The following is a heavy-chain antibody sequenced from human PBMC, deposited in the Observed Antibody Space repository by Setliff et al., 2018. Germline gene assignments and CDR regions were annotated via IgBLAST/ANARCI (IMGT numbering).Heavy chain of an antibody. V-gene: IGHV4-61*09. CDR2: IYTSWST. D-gene: IGHD6-6*01. J-gene: IGHJ4*02. Sequence: SETLSLTCTVSDDSISSRHYYWSWIRQPAGKGLEWLGQIYTSWSTNHNPSLKGRATLSIDASKRQFSLKLISMSAADTAVYFCARGRNIAARLLDSWGQGTLVTVSS. CDR3: ARGRNIAARLLDS. CDR1: DDSISSRHYY.